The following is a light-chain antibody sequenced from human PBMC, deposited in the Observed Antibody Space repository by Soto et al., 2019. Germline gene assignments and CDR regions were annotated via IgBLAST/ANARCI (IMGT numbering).Light chain of an antibody. J-gene: IGKJ4*01. V-gene: IGKV1-39*01. CDR3: QQSYSTPLT. CDR1: QSISSY. CDR2: AAS. Sequence: DIQMTQSPSSLSASVGDRFTITCRASQSISSYLNWYQQKPGKAPKLLIYAASSLQSGVPSRFSGSGSGTDLTLTISSLQPEDFATYYCQQSYSTPLTFGGGTKVDI.